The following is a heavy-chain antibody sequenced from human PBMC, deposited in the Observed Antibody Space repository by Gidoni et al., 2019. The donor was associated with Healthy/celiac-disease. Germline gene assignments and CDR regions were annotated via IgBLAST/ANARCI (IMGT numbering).Heavy chain of an antibody. V-gene: IGHV3-30*04. J-gene: IGHJ5*02. Sequence: QVQLVESGGGVVQPGRSLRLSCAAAGFTFSSYAMHWVRQAPGKGLEWGAVISYDGSNKYYADSVKGRFTISRDNSKNTLYLQMNSLRAEDTAVYYCARDPRHYFDWLSFAEQTRNWFDPWGQGTLVTVSS. CDR1: GFTFSSYA. D-gene: IGHD3-9*01. CDR2: ISYDGSNK. CDR3: ARDPRHYFDWLSFAEQTRNWFDP.